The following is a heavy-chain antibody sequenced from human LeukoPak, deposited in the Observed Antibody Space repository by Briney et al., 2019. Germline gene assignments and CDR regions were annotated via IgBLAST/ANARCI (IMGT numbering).Heavy chain of an antibody. V-gene: IGHV1-2*02. CDR2: INPKSGDT. J-gene: IGHJ4*02. D-gene: IGHD3-3*01. CDR1: GYTFTNYY. Sequence: ASVKVSCKASGYTFTNYYMHWVRQAPGQGLEWMGWINPKSGDTHYAQKFQGRVTMTRDTSISTAYMELSRLRSDETAVYYCAREWNYDFWSGYYTGGTSRYFDYWGQGTLVTVSS. CDR3: AREWNYDFWSGYYTGGTSRYFDY.